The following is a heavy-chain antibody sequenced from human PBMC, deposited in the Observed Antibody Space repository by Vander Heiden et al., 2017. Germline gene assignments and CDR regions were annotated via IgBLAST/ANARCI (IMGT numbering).Heavy chain of an antibody. J-gene: IGHJ4*02. CDR2: IKSKTDGGTT. Sequence: EVQLVESGGGLVKPGGSLRLSCAASGFTFSNAWMSWVRQAPGKGLEWVGRIKSKTDGGTTDDAAPVKGRFTISRDDANNTLYMQMKRMKTEDTAVYYCTTDGPLGGLNYWGQGTMVTVSS. CDR3: TTDGPLGGLNY. D-gene: IGHD1-26*01. V-gene: IGHV3-15*01. CDR1: GFTFSNAW.